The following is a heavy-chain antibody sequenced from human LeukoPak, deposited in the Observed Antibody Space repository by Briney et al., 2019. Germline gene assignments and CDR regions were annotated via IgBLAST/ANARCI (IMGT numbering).Heavy chain of an antibody. V-gene: IGHV4-59*01. CDR3: RRDLTKVRGAEGPI. D-gene: IGHD3-10*01. CDR2: IYYSGST. CDR1: GGSISSYY. J-gene: IGHJ3*02. Sequence: NPSETLSLTCTVSGGSISSYYWSWIRQPPGKGLEWIGYIYYSGSTNYNPSLKSRVTISLDTSKNQFSLKLSSVTAADTVVYYWRRDLTKVRGAEGPIWGQGTIVTVSS.